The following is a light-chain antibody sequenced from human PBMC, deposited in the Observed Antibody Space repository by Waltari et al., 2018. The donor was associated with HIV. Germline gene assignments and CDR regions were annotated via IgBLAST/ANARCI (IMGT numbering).Light chain of an antibody. CDR2: GAS. Sequence: EIVLTQSPGTLSLSPGERATLSCRASQTVSSVYLAWYQQRPGQAPRLLIYGASSRATGIPDRFSGSGSGTDFTLNISRLEPEDFAMYYCQQYHSLPRTFGQGTKVEIK. V-gene: IGKV3-20*01. J-gene: IGKJ1*01. CDR3: QQYHSLPRT. CDR1: QTVSSVY.